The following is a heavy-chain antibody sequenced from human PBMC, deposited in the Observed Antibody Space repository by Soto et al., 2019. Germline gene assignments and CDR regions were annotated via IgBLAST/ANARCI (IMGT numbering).Heavy chain of an antibody. Sequence: ESLKISCKGSGYSFTSYWISWVRQMPGKGLEWMGRIDPSDSYTNYSPSFQGHVTISADKSISNAYLQWSSLKASDTAMYYCARHADIVVVPAAIPNWFDPWGQGTLVIVSS. CDR2: IDPSDSYT. D-gene: IGHD2-2*01. CDR3: ARHADIVVVPAAIPNWFDP. V-gene: IGHV5-10-1*01. J-gene: IGHJ5*02. CDR1: GYSFTSYW.